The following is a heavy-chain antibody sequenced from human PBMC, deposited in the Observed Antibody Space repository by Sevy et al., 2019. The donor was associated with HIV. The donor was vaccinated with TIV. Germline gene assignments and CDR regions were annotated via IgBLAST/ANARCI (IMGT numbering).Heavy chain of an antibody. CDR1: GFTFRDYG. CDR3: AKDRRGWSRHYYYYGMDV. CDR2: ISYDGSNK. V-gene: IGHV3-30*18. D-gene: IGHD6-19*01. J-gene: IGHJ6*02. Sequence: GGSLRLSCAASGFTFRDYGMHWVRQAPGKGLEWMAVISYDGSNKYYADSVKGRFTISRDNSKNTLDLQMNRLRAEDMAVYYCAKDRRGWSRHYYYYGMDVWGQGTTVTVSS.